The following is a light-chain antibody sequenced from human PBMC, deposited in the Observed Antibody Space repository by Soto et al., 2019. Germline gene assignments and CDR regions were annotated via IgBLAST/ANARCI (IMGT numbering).Light chain of an antibody. CDR2: GAS. CDR3: QHYGGSFT. Sequence: ELVLTQSPGTLSLSPGERATLSCRASESVSSVYLAWYQHKPGQAPRLLLFGASSRATAIPDRFSGSGSGTDFTLTISRLEPEDFAVYYCQHYGGSFTVGQGTRLEIK. J-gene: IGKJ5*01. CDR1: ESVSSVY. V-gene: IGKV3-20*01.